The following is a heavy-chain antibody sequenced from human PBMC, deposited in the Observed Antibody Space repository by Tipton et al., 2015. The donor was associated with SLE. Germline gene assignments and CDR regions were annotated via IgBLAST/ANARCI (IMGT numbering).Heavy chain of an antibody. D-gene: IGHD6-19*01. CDR1: GGSISSHY. J-gene: IGHJ4*02. Sequence: TLSLTCTVSGGSISSHYWSWIRQPPGKGLEWIGYIYYSGSTYYNPSLKSRVAISVDTSKNQFSLKLSSVSAADTAVYYCARQSVAGTFDYWGQGTLVTVSS. CDR3: ARQSVAGTFDY. CDR2: IYYSGST. V-gene: IGHV4-59*08.